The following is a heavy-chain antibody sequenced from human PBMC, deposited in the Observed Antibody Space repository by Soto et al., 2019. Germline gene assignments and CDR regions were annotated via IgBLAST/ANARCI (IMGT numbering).Heavy chain of an antibody. CDR1: GDTFSNYA. CDR3: AREYYYGSGGAY. V-gene: IGHV1-69*13. D-gene: IGHD3-10*01. J-gene: IGHJ1*01. CDR2: IVPIFRTT. Sequence: GASVKVSCKVSGDTFSNYAINWVRRAPGQGLEWMGAIVPIFRTTNYAQKFQGRVTMTADASTSTAYMELSSLRSDDTAVYYCAREYYYGSGGAYWGQGTLVTVSS.